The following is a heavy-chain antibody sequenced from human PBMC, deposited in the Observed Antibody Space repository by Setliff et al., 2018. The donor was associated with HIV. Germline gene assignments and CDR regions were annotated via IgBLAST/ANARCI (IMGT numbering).Heavy chain of an antibody. CDR1: GGSISSSSYY. Sequence: SETLSLTCTVSGGSISSSSYYWSWIRQPAGKGLEWFGRIYISGSTNYNPSFGSRVTMSIDTSKNQFSLKLSSVTAADTAVYYCARGGGTGSFDYWGQGTLVTVSS. D-gene: IGHD3-16*01. CDR2: IYISGST. CDR3: ARGGGTGSFDY. V-gene: IGHV4-61*02. J-gene: IGHJ4*02.